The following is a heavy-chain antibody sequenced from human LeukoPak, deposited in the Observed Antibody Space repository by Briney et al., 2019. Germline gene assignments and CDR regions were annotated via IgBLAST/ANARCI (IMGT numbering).Heavy chain of an antibody. CDR2: IYYSGST. Sequence: SETLSLTCTVSGGSISSYYWSWIRQPPGKGLEWIGYIYYSGSTNYNPSLKSRVTISVDTSKNQFSLKLSSVTVADTAVYYCARVRGGLDAWGQGTLVTVSS. CDR3: ARVRGGLDA. V-gene: IGHV4-59*01. J-gene: IGHJ5*02. CDR1: GGSISSYY. D-gene: IGHD2-15*01.